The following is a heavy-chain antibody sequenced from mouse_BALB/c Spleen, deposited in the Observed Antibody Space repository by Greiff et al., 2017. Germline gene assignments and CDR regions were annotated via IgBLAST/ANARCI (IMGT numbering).Heavy chain of an antibody. Sequence: EVMLVESGGGLVKPGGSLKLSCAASGFTFSSYAMSWVRQTPEKRLEWVATISSGGSYTYYPDSVKGRFTISRDNAKNTLYLQMSSLRSEDTAMYYCARGDRGFAYWGQGTLVTVSA. V-gene: IGHV5-9-1*01. D-gene: IGHD3-1*01. CDR1: GFTFSSYA. J-gene: IGHJ3*01. CDR3: ARGDRGFAY. CDR2: ISSGGSYT.